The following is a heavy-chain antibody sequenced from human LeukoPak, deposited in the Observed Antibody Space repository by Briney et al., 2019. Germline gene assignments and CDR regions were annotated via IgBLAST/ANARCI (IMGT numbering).Heavy chain of an antibody. V-gene: IGHV3-74*01. J-gene: IGHJ5*02. CDR1: GLTFSSYW. CDR3: ARELYCSRTNCYGSWFDP. CDR2: INSDGRST. D-gene: IGHD2-2*01. Sequence: PGGSLTLSCAASGLTFSSYWMHWVRQAPGKGLVWVSRINSDGRSTNYADSVKGRFTISRDNAKNTLYLQINSLRAEDTAVYYCARELYCSRTNCYGSWFDPWGQGTLVTVSS.